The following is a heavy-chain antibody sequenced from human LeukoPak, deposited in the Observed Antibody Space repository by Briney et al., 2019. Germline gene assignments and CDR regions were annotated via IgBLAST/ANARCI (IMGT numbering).Heavy chain of an antibody. CDR2: ISSSSSTI. CDR3: AREGPGDYDSSGYRYYFDY. V-gene: IGHV3-48*01. Sequence: GGSLRLSCAASGFTFSSYSMNWVRQAPGKGLEWVSYISSSSSTIYYADSVKGRFTISRDNAKNSLYLQMNSLRAEDTAVYYCAREGPGDYDSSGYRYYFDYWGQGTLVTVSS. CDR1: GFTFSSYS. J-gene: IGHJ4*02. D-gene: IGHD3-22*01.